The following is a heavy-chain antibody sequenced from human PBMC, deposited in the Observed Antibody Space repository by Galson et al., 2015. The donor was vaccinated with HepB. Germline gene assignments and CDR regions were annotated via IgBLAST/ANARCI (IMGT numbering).Heavy chain of an antibody. CDR3: ARVGPYSSTENWFDP. CDR1: GGTFSSYA. D-gene: IGHD6-13*01. V-gene: IGHV1-69*04. Sequence: SVKVSCKASGGTFSSYAISWVRQAPGQGLEWMGRIIPILGIANYAQKFQGRVTITADKSTSTAYMELSSLRSEDTAVYYCARVGPYSSTENWFDPWGQGTLVTVSS. CDR2: IIPILGIA. J-gene: IGHJ5*02.